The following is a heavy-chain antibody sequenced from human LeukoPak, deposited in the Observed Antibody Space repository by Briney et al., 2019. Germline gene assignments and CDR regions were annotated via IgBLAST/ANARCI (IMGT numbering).Heavy chain of an antibody. V-gene: IGHV1-2*02. CDR3: ARDGGGYCSSTSCEDAFDI. CDR1: GYTFTGYY. Sequence: GASVKVSCKASGYTFTGYYMHWVRQAPGQGLEWMGWINPNSGGTNYAQKFQGRVTMTRDTSISTAYMELSRLRSGDTAVYYCARDGGGYCSSTSCEDAFDIWGQGTMVTVSS. D-gene: IGHD2-2*01. J-gene: IGHJ3*02. CDR2: INPNSGGT.